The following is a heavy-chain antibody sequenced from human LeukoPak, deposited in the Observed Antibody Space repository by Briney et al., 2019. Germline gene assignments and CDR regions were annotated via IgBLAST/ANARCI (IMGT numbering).Heavy chain of an antibody. CDR2: IYTSGST. J-gene: IGHJ3*02. D-gene: IGHD3-9*01. CDR3: ARGHYDILTGYYDAFDI. CDR1: GASISSYY. Sequence: SETLSLTCTVSGASISSYYWSWIRQPAGKGLEWIGRIYTSGSTNYNPSLKSRVTMSVDTSKNQFSLKLSSVTAADTAVYYCARGHYDILTGYYDAFDIWGQGTMVTVSS. V-gene: IGHV4-4*07.